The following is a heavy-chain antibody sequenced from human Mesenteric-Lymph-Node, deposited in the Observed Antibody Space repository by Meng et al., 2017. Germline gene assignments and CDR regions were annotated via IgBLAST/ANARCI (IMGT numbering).Heavy chain of an antibody. CDR3: ARDHRDYVEYYFYGLDV. CDR2: ISTSGRLT. CDR1: GFTFSNFE. V-gene: IGHV3-48*03. Sequence: GGSLRLSCAASGFTFSNFEMNWVRQAPGRGLEWVSSISTSGRLTYYADSVRDRFTISRDNAKNSLYLQMNSLRAEDTAIYYCARDHRDYVEYYFYGLDVWGLGTTVTVSS. J-gene: IGHJ6*02. D-gene: IGHD4-17*01.